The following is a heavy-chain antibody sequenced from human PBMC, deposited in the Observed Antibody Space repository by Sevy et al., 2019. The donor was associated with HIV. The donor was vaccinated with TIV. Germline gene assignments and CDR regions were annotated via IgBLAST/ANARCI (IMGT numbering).Heavy chain of an antibody. CDR3: AFGGGYQLLANYYFAMDV. CDR1: GGTFSSYS. J-gene: IGHJ6*02. CDR2: ITRIFGKS. Sequence: ASVKVSCKASGGTFSSYSISWVRQAPGQGLEWMGGITRIFGKSNYAQKFQGRVTITAAESTSTAYMELSSLRSEDTAVYYCAFGGGYQLLANYYFAMDVWGQGTTVTVSS. D-gene: IGHD2-2*01. V-gene: IGHV1-69*13.